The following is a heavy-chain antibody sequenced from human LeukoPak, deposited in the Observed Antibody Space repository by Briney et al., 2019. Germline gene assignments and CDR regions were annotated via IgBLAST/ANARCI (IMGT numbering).Heavy chain of an antibody. J-gene: IGHJ5*02. Sequence: TSETLSLTCTVSGGSISSSSYYWGWIRQPPGKGLEWIGSIYYSGSTYYNPSLKSRVTISVGKSKTQFSLKLSSVTAADTAVYYCARTAMTTVVTSNWFDPWGQGTLVTVSS. V-gene: IGHV4-39*07. CDR3: ARTAMTTVVTSNWFDP. CDR1: GGSISSSSYY. CDR2: IYYSGST. D-gene: IGHD4-23*01.